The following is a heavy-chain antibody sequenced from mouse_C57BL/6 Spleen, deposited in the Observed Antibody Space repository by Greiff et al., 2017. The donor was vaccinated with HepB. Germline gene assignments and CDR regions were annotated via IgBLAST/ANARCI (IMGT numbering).Heavy chain of an antibody. V-gene: IGHV5-17*01. CDR2: ISSGSSTI. CDR1: GFTFSDYG. J-gene: IGHJ1*03. D-gene: IGHD2-10*02. Sequence: EVKLMESGGGLVKPGGSLKLSCAASGFTFSDYGMHWVRQAPEKGLEWVAYISSGSSTIYYADTVKGRFTISRDNAKNTLFLQMTSLRSEDTAMYYCAILADWYFDVWGTGTTVTVSS. CDR3: AILADWYFDV.